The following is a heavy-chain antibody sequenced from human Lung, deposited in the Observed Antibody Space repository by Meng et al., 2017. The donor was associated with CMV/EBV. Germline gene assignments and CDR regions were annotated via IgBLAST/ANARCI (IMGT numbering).Heavy chain of an antibody. CDR2: LYPDGST. CDR3: ARTPVRFCNTHMCYAFDY. V-gene: IGHV4-4*07. D-gene: IGHD2-2*01. CDR1: SDSITNYF. J-gene: IGHJ4*02. Sequence: QEQLQASGPRLVNPSETLSVSCIVSSDSITNYFWSWVRQPAGKGLEWIGRLYPDGSTDYNPSLSSRLTLSLDTSKIRFSLKLRSVTAADTAIYYCARTPVRFCNTHMCYAFDYWGQGALVTVSS.